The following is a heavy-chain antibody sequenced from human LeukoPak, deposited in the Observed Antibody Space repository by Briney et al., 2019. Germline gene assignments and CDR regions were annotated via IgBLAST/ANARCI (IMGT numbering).Heavy chain of an antibody. CDR2: IYTSGGT. CDR1: GGSISSYY. J-gene: IGHJ4*02. V-gene: IGHV4-4*07. CDR3: ARDLMHYDILTGYYNENPFGY. D-gene: IGHD3-9*01. Sequence: SETLSLTCTVSGGSISSYYWSWIRQPAGKGLEWIGRIYTSGGTNYNPSLKSRVTMSVDTSKNQFSLKLSSVTAADTAVYYCARDLMHYDILTGYYNENPFGYWGQGTLVTVSS.